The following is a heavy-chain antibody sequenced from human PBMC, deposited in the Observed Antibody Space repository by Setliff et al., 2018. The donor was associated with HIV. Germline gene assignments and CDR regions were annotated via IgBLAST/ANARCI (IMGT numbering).Heavy chain of an antibody. CDR1: GFSLSASGMC. V-gene: IGHV2-70*17. Sequence: SGPTLVNPTPPLTLTCTFSGFSLSASGMCVSWIRQPPGKALEWHARIDWDDDKFYTTSLKTRLTISKDTSKNQVVLKMTNMDPVDTATYYCARMISYSPYFDYWGQGTPVTVSS. CDR3: ARMISYSPYFDY. J-gene: IGHJ4*02. D-gene: IGHD1-26*01. CDR2: IDWDDDK.